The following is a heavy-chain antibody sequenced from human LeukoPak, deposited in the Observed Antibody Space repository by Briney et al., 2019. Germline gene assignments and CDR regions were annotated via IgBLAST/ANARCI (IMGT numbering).Heavy chain of an antibody. J-gene: IGHJ4*02. CDR3: ARDRDGDPSFEY. CDR2: ITSSSSTI. CDR1: GFTFSSSD. V-gene: IGHV3-48*02. D-gene: IGHD4-17*01. Sequence: GGSLRLPCAASGFTFSSSDMNWVRQAPGKGLEWVSYITSSSSTICYADSVKGRFTLSRDNAKNSLYLQMNSLRDEDTAVYYCARDRDGDPSFEYWGQGTLVTVSS.